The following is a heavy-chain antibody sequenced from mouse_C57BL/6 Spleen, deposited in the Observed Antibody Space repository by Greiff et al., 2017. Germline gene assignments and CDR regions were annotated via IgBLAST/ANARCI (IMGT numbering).Heavy chain of an antibody. V-gene: IGHV1-72*01. CDR1: GYTFTSYW. D-gene: IGHD2-4*01. CDR2: IDPTSGGT. CDR3: AREYDYDRPFDY. Sequence: QVQLKQPGAELVKPGASVKLSCKASGYTFTSYWMHWVKQRPGRGLEWIGRIDPTSGGTKYNEKFKSKATLTVDKPSSTAYMQLSSLTSEDSSVYYCAREYDYDRPFDYWGQGTTLTVSS. J-gene: IGHJ2*01.